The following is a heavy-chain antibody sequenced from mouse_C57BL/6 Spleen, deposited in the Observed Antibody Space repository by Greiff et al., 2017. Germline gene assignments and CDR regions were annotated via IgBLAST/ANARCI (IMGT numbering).Heavy chain of an antibody. CDR3: ARRGYGSSYVGYFDV. D-gene: IGHD1-1*01. V-gene: IGHV5-9*01. CDR1: GFTFSSYT. J-gene: IGHJ1*03. CDR2: ISGGGGNT. Sequence: EVMLVESGGGLVKPGGSLKLSCAASGFTFSSYTMSWVRQTPEKRLEWVATISGGGGNTYYPDSVKGRCTISTDNAKNTLYMQMSSLRSEDTALYYCARRGYGSSYVGYFDVWGTGTTVTVSS.